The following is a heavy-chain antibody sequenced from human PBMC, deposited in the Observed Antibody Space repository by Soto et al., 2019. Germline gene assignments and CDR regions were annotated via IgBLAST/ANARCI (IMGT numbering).Heavy chain of an antibody. J-gene: IGHJ6*03. CDR1: GGSISTYY. Sequence: SETLSLTCTVTGGSISTYYWSWIRQHPGKGLEWIGHIYYSGNTNYNPSLKSRVTISVDTSKNQFSLKLSSVTAADTAVYYCARYVSSYYYYYMDVWGKGTTVTVSS. CDR3: ARYVSSYYYYYMDV. V-gene: IGHV4-59*13. D-gene: IGHD3-22*01. CDR2: IYYSGNT.